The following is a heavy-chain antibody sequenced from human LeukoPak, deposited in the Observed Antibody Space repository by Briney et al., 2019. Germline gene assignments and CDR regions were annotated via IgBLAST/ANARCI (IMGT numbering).Heavy chain of an antibody. Sequence: GGSLRLSCAASGFTVSSSYMSWVRQAPGKGLEWVSVIYSGGSTYYADSAKGRFTISRDNSKNTLYLQMNSLRAEDTAVYYCARDRVTRGYSYGIPLYGMDVWGQGTTVTVSS. CDR2: IYSGGST. CDR1: GFTVSSSY. J-gene: IGHJ6*02. CDR3: ARDRVTRGYSYGIPLYGMDV. V-gene: IGHV3-53*01. D-gene: IGHD5-18*01.